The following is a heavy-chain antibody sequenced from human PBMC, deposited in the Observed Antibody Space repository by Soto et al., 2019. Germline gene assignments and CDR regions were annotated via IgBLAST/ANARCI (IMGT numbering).Heavy chain of an antibody. J-gene: IGHJ6*04. V-gene: IGHV3-23*01. CDR1: GFTFSSYA. Sequence: QPGGSLRLSCAASGFTFSSYAMSWVRQAPGKGLEWVSAISGSGGRTYYADSVKGWFTISRDNSKNTLYLQMNSLRAEDTAVHYCPPLQRAAAGKPYPDYYYYRMDVWGKGTTVTVSS. D-gene: IGHD6-13*01. CDR2: ISGSGGRT. CDR3: PPLQRAAAGKPYPDYYYYRMDV.